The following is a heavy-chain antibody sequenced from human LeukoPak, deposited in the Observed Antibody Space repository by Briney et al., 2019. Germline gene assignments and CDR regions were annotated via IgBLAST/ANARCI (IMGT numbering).Heavy chain of an antibody. J-gene: IGHJ4*02. CDR2: IKHDGST. Sequence: PSETLFLTCAVYGGSFSGDFWSWIRQSPGKGLEWIGEIKHDGSTTYNPSLESRVTMSVDTSKNQFSLKLSSVTAADTAVYYCARGMAAAAHPPRGGEDLWGQGTLVTVSS. CDR1: GGSFSGDF. CDR3: ARGMAAAAHPPRGGEDL. V-gene: IGHV4-34*01. D-gene: IGHD6-13*01.